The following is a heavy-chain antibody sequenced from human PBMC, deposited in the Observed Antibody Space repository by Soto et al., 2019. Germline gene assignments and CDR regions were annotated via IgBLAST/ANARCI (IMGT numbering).Heavy chain of an antibody. CDR2: ISSNSAYI. Sequence: GGSLRLSCAASGFTFRSFTMNWVRQAPGKGLEWVSTISSNSAYIYYTDALRCRFTISRDNAKNSLHLQMNSLRAEDTAVYYYTRDASRDSSAGGWFDPWGPGTLVTVSS. D-gene: IGHD6-13*01. J-gene: IGHJ5*02. V-gene: IGHV3-21*01. CDR3: TRDASRDSSAGGWFDP. CDR1: GFTFRSFT.